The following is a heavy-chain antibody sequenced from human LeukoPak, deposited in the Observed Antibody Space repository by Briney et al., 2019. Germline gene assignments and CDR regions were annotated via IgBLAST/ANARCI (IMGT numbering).Heavy chain of an antibody. D-gene: IGHD6-13*01. CDR1: GYSFTSYW. CDR3: TRPGYSSSWPLDY. Sequence: GESLKISCKGSGYSFTSYWIGWVRQMPGKGLEWMGIIYPGDSNTRYSPSFQGQVTISADKSISTAYLQWSSLKASDTAMYYCTRPGYSSSWPLDYWGQGTLVTVSS. J-gene: IGHJ4*02. V-gene: IGHV5-51*01. CDR2: IYPGDSNT.